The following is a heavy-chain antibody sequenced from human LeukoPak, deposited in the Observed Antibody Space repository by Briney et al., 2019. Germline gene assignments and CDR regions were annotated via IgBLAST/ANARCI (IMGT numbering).Heavy chain of an antibody. V-gene: IGHV3-48*03. CDR1: GFTFSSYE. J-gene: IGHJ6*04. D-gene: IGHD3-10*02. CDR2: ISSSGSTI. Sequence: GGSLRLSCAASGFTFSSYEMNWVRQAPGKGLEWVSYISSSGSTIYYADSVKGRFTISRDNARNSLYLQMNSLRAEDTAVYYCAELGITMIGGVWGKGTTVAISS. CDR3: AELGITMIGGV.